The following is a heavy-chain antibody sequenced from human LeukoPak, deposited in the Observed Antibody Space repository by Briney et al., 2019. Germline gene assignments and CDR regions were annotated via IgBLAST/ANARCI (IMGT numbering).Heavy chain of an antibody. CDR3: ARGHYGSGSYYSPAVGY. CDR2: MNPNSGNT. D-gene: IGHD3-10*01. V-gene: IGHV1-8*01. CDR1: GYTFTSYD. Sequence: ASVKVSCKASGYTFTSYDINWVRQATGQGLEWMGWMNPNSGNTGYAQKFQGRVTMTRITSISTAYMELSSLGSEDTAVYYCARGHYGSGSYYSPAVGYWGQGTLVTVSS. J-gene: IGHJ4*02.